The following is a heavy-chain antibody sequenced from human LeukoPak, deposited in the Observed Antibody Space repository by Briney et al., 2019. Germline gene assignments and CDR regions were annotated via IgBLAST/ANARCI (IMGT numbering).Heavy chain of an antibody. CDR3: ARARYSSRYDAFDI. CDR2: ISSSGSTI. V-gene: IGHV3-11*04. CDR1: GFTFSDYY. D-gene: IGHD6-13*01. Sequence: GGSLRLSCAASGFTFSDYYMSWIRQAPGKGLEWVSYISSSGSTIYYADSVKGRFTISRDNAKNSLYLQMNSLRAEDTAVYYCARARYSSRYDAFDIWGQGTMVTVSS. J-gene: IGHJ3*02.